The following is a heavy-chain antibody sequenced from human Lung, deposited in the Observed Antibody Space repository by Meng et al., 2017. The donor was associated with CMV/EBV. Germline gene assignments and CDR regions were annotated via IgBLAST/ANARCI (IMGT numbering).Heavy chain of an antibody. CDR2: IYPGDSDT. D-gene: IGHD3-22*01. J-gene: IGHJ3*02. V-gene: IGHV5-51*01. CDR3: ARLKNYYDSSGYLNDAFDI. Sequence: GESXKISCKGSGYSFTSYWIGWVRQMPGKGLEWMGIIYPGDSDTRYSPSFQGQVTISADKSISTAYLQWSSLKASDTAMYYCARLKNYYDSSGYLNDAFDIWXQQTMVTVSS. CDR1: GYSFTSYW.